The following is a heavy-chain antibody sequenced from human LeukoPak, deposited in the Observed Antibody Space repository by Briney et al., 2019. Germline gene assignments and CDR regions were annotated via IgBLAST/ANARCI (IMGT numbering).Heavy chain of an antibody. CDR1: GYTFTSYY. D-gene: IGHD3-22*01. V-gene: IGHV1-46*01. CDR3: ARGPLKTTMIVVVPAYDI. Sequence: ASVKVSCKASGYTFTSYYMHWVRQAPGQGLEWMGIINPSGGSTSYAQKFQGRVTMTRDMSTSTVYMELSSLRSEDTAVYYCARGPLKTTMIVVVPAYDIWGQGTMVTVSS. CDR2: INPSGGST. J-gene: IGHJ3*02.